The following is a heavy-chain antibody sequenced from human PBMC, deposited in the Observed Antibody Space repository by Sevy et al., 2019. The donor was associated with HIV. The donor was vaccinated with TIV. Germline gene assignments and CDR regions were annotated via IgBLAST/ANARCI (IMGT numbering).Heavy chain of an antibody. Sequence: ASVKVSCKASGGTFSSYAISWVRQAPGQGLEWMGGIIPIFGTANYAQKFQGRVTITADESTSTAYMELSSLRSEETAVYYCASGVVVVITAYYYYGMDVWGQGTTVTVSS. CDR2: IIPIFGTA. J-gene: IGHJ6*02. D-gene: IGHD3-22*01. CDR3: ASGVVVVITAYYYYGMDV. V-gene: IGHV1-69*13. CDR1: GGTFSSYA.